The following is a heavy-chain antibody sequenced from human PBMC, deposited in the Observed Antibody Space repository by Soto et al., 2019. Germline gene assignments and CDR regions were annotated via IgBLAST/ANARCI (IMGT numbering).Heavy chain of an antibody. Sequence: PGGSLRLSCAASGFIDSDYFMCWIRQAPGKGLEWVSYISLSGSYTNHADFVKGRFTISRDNAKNSVFLQMNRLRVEDTAVYYCAGGPGYCTGETCYLQFDYWGQGSQVTVSS. V-gene: IGHV3-11*05. CDR2: ISLSGSYT. CDR1: GFIDSDYF. J-gene: IGHJ4*02. CDR3: AGGPGYCTGETCYLQFDY. D-gene: IGHD2-8*02.